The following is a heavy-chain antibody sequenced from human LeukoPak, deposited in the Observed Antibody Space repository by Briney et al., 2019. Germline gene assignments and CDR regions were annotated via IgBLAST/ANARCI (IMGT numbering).Heavy chain of an antibody. Sequence: SETLSLTCTVSGGTISSYYWSWIRQPPGKGLEWIGYIYYSGSTNYNPSLKSRVTISVDTSKNQFSLKLSSVTAADTAVYYCARDQGRSGWYLDYYYGMDVWGKGTTVTVSS. CDR1: GGTISSYY. CDR3: ARDQGRSGWYLDYYYGMDV. D-gene: IGHD6-19*01. V-gene: IGHV4-59*01. CDR2: IYYSGST. J-gene: IGHJ6*04.